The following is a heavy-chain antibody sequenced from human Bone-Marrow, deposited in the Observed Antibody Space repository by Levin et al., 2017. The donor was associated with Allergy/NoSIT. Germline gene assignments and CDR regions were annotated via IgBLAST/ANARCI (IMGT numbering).Heavy chain of an antibody. CDR1: GFTFSNYA. J-gene: IGHJ4*02. CDR2: ITNSGGST. CDR3: AKERTYCTRTTCAHYFDY. D-gene: IGHD2-2*01. V-gene: IGHV3-23*01. Sequence: GGSLRLSCAASGFTFSNYAMTWVRQAPGKGLEWVSSITNSGGSTFNADSVKGRFSISRDNSKNTLYLQMNSLTVEDTAMYYCAKERTYCTRTTCAHYFDYWGQGTLVTVSS.